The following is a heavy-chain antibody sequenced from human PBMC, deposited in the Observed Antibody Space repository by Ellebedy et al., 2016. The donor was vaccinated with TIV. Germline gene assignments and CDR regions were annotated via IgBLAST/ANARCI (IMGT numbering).Heavy chain of an antibody. CDR1: EFTVSSNY. CDR3: TRGKARTGYQYGMDL. V-gene: IGHV3-53*01. Sequence: PGGSLRLSCAASEFTVSSNYMSWVRQAPGKGLEWVSVIYSGGTTHYADSVKGRFTISRDKSKNTMYLQMNSLRAEDTAVYFCTRGKARTGYQYGMDLWGQGTTVAVSS. D-gene: IGHD6-13*01. CDR2: IYSGGTT. J-gene: IGHJ6*02.